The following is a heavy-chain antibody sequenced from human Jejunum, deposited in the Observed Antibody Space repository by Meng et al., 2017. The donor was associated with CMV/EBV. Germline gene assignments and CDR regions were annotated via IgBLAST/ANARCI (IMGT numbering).Heavy chain of an antibody. CDR2: INTDGTIT. CDR3: TKDQVLL. D-gene: IGHD3-10*01. V-gene: IGHV3-74*01. CDR1: GFTFGTHW. Sequence: EVQLVESGGTLVQPGGSLRLSCVASGFTFGTHWMHWVRQAPGKGLVWVSRINTDGTITNYADSVKGRFTISRDNAKSTLYLQMNSLGVEDTAVYYCTKDQVLLWGQGTLVTVSS. J-gene: IGHJ4*02.